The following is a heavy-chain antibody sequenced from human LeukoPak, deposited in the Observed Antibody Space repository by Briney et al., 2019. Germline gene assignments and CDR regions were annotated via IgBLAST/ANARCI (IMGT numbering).Heavy chain of an antibody. CDR2: IWYDGSNK. CDR1: GFRFSSYG. V-gene: IGHV3-33*01. J-gene: IGHJ4*02. CDR3: AREGIAVAGGGYFDY. Sequence: GKSLRLSCAASGFRFSSYGMDWVRQSPGKGLDWVAVIWYDGSNKYYADSVNGRFTISRDNSKNMVYLQMNSLRAEDTAVYYCAREGIAVAGGGYFDYWGQGTLVTVSS. D-gene: IGHD6-19*01.